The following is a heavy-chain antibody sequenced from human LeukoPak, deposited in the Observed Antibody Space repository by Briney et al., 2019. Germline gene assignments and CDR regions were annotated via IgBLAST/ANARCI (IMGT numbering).Heavy chain of an antibody. CDR2: IYYSGST. Sequence: SETLSLTCTVSGGSISSGSYYWSWIRQPPGKGLEWIGYIYYSGSTNYNPSLKSRVTISVDTSKNQFSLKLSSVTAADTAVYYCARVPLWFGESTTYYYYYMDVWGKGTTVTVSS. CDR3: ARVPLWFGESTTYYYYYMDV. D-gene: IGHD3-10*01. CDR1: GGSISSGSYY. V-gene: IGHV4-61*01. J-gene: IGHJ6*03.